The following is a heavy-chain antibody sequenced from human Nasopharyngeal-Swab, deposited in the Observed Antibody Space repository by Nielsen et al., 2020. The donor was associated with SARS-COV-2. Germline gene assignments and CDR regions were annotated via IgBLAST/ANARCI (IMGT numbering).Heavy chain of an antibody. D-gene: IGHD1-26*01. J-gene: IGHJ5*02. CDR3: ARVAVGATARYWFDP. Sequence: GESLKISCAASGFTFSSYEVNWVRQAPGKGLEWVSYISSSGSTIYYADSVKGRFTISRDNAKNSLYLQMNSLRAEDTAVYYCARVAVGATARYWFDPWGQGTLVTVSS. CDR2: ISSSGSTI. CDR1: GFTFSSYE. V-gene: IGHV3-48*03.